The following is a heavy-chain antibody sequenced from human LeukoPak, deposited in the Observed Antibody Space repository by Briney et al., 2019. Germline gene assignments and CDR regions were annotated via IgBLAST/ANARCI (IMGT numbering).Heavy chain of an antibody. CDR2: INHSGST. J-gene: IGHJ4*02. D-gene: IGHD3-22*01. V-gene: IGHV4-34*01. Sequence: SETLSLTCAVYGGSFSGYYWSWIRQPPGKGLEWIGEINHSGSTNYNPSLKSRVTISVDTSKNQFSLKLSSVTAADTAVYCCARGPYDSSGYYYLGDYWGQGTLVTVSS. CDR1: GGSFSGYY. CDR3: ARGPYDSSGYYYLGDY.